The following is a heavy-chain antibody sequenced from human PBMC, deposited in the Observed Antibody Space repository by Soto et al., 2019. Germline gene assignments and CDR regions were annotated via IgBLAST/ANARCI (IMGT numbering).Heavy chain of an antibody. CDR3: ASDGGIAAAGTSYYYYGMDV. D-gene: IGHD6-13*01. Sequence: GASVKVSCKASGGTFSSYAISWVRQASGQGLERMGGIIPFFGTANYAQKFQGRVTITADESTSTAYMELSSLRSEDTAVYYCASDGGIAAAGTSYYYYGMDVWGQGTTVTVSS. CDR2: IIPFFGTA. CDR1: GGTFSSYA. V-gene: IGHV1-69*13. J-gene: IGHJ6*02.